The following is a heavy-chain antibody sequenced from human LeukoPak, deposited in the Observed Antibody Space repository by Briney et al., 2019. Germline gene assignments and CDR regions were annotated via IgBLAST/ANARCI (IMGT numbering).Heavy chain of an antibody. J-gene: IGHJ4*02. Sequence: ASVKVSCNASGYTFTSYGISWVRQAPGQGLEWMGWISAYNGNTNYAQKLQGRVTMTTDTSTSTAYMELRSLRSDDTAVYYCARDKGEDYGGNSIVDYWGQGTLVTVSS. CDR3: ARDKGEDYGGNSIVDY. CDR2: ISAYNGNT. V-gene: IGHV1-18*01. CDR1: GYTFTSYG. D-gene: IGHD4-23*01.